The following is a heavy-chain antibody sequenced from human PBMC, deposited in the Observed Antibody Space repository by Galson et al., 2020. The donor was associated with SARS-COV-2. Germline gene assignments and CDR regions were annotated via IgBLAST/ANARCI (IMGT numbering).Heavy chain of an antibody. V-gene: IGHV1-8*01. J-gene: IGHJ6*03. CDR1: GYTFTSYD. CDR3: ARGQVLITIVGVRRVYMDG. Sequence: GESLKISCKASGYTFTSYDINWVRQATGQGLEWMGWMNPNSGNTGYAQKFQGRVTMTRNTSISTAYMELSSLRSEDTAVYYCARGQVLITIVGVRRVYMDGWGKGTTVTVSS. D-gene: IGHD3-3*01. CDR2: MNPNSGNT.